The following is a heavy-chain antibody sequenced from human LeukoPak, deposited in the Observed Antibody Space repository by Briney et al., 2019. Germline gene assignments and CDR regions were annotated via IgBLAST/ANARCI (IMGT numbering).Heavy chain of an antibody. J-gene: IGHJ4*02. CDR3: ARDGIVGATKDGTDDGYYFDY. CDR1: GYTFTSYY. CDR2: INPSGGST. Sequence: ASVKVSCKASGYTFTSYYMHWVRQAPGQVLEWMGIINPSGGSTSYAQKFQGRVTMTRDTSTSTVYMELSSLRSEDTAVYYCARDGIVGATKDGTDDGYYFDYWGQGTLVTVSS. D-gene: IGHD1-26*01. V-gene: IGHV1-46*01.